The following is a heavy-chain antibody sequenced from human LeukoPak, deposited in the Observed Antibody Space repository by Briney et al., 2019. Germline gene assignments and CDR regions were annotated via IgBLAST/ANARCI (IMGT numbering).Heavy chain of an antibody. CDR1: AFSFSNYN. V-gene: IGHV3-21*01. Sequence: GGSQRLSCAASAFSFSNYNMNWVRQAPGKGLEWVSSITSSGSYIYYADSVKGRFTISRDNAKNTLYLQMNSLRAEDTAIYYCAREIQAPGKTLDYWGQGALVTVSS. J-gene: IGHJ4*02. CDR3: AREIQAPGKTLDY. CDR2: ITSSGSYI.